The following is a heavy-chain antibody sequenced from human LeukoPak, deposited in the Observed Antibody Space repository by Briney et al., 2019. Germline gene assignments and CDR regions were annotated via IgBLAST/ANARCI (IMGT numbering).Heavy chain of an antibody. CDR1: GDSLSSHY. CDR2: ISYSGNT. CDR3: ARRVLESRIISERNWFDP. V-gene: IGHV4-59*08. J-gene: IGHJ5*02. D-gene: IGHD3-3*02. Sequence: PSETLSLTCTVSGDSLSSHYWIWIRQPPGQGLEWVASISYSGNTSYNPSLKSRVTISLDTSKNQFSLNLNSVTTAARAGCFCARRVLESRIISERNWFDPWGQGTLVSVSS.